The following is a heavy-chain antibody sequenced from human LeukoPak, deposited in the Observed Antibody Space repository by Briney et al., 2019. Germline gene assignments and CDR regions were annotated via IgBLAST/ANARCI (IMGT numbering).Heavy chain of an antibody. CDR3: AGALAAATAAFDY. CDR2: IIPILGIA. D-gene: IGHD2-15*01. Sequence: GASVKVSCKASGGTFSSYAISWVRQAPGQGLEWMGRIIPILGIANYAQKFQGRVTITADKSTSTAYMELSSLRSEDTVVYYCAGALAAATAAFDYWGQGTLVTVSS. CDR1: GGTFSSYA. J-gene: IGHJ4*02. V-gene: IGHV1-69*04.